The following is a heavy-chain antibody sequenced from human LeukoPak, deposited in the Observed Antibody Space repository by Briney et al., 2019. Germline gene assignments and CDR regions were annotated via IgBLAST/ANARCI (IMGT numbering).Heavy chain of an antibody. CDR1: GFTFSNYA. CDR3: ARAGLGSGLWVSQIFFDY. V-gene: IGHV3-64*01. J-gene: IGHJ4*01. Sequence: GGSLRLSCAASGFTFSNYAMHWVRQAPGKGLEYVSAITNNGDNTYYANSVKGRFTISRDNSKNTLYLQMGSLRAEDMAVYYCARAGLGSGLWVSQIFFDYWGQGTLVSVSS. D-gene: IGHD2-15*01. CDR2: ITNNGDNT.